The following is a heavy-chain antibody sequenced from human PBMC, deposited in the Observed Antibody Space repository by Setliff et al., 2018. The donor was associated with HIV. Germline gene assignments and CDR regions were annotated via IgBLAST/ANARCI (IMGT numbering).Heavy chain of an antibody. CDR1: GGSIGSYC. V-gene: IGHV4-59*01. J-gene: IGHJ4*02. Sequence: SETLSLTCTVSGGSIGSYCWSWIRQPPGKGLEWIGTICYSATTNYNPSLKNRVAISADTSKNQFSLKLTSVTPADTAVYYCARRSGAAVFYYFDYWGQGTLVTVS. CDR3: ARRSGAAVFYYFDY. CDR2: ICYSATT. D-gene: IGHD6-13*01.